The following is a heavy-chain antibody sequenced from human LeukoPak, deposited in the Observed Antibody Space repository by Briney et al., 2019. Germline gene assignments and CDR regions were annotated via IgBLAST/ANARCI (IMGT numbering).Heavy chain of an antibody. J-gene: IGHJ3*02. CDR3: ARDLRWHVFGGGAFDI. V-gene: IGHV3-30-3*01. CDR2: ISYDGSNK. CDR1: GFTFSSYA. D-gene: IGHD4-23*01. Sequence: PGGSLRLSCAASGFTFSSYAMHWVRQALAKGLEWVAVISYDGSNKYYADSVKGRFTISRDNSKNTLYLQMNSLRAEDTAVYYCARDLRWHVFGGGAFDIWGQGTMVTVSS.